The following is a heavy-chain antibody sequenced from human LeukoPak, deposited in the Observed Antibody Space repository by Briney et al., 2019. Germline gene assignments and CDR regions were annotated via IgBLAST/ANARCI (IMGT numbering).Heavy chain of an antibody. D-gene: IGHD3-3*01. CDR3: ARERFRRITIFGVVVPKGEWFDP. V-gene: IGHV1-18*01. CDR2: ISAYNGNT. Sequence: ASVKVSCKASGYTFTSYGISWVRQAPGQGLEWMGWISAYNGNTNYAQKLQGRVTMTTDTSTSTAYMELRSLRSDDTAVYYCARERFRRITIFGVVVPKGEWFDPWGQGTLVTVSS. CDR1: GYTFTSYG. J-gene: IGHJ5*02.